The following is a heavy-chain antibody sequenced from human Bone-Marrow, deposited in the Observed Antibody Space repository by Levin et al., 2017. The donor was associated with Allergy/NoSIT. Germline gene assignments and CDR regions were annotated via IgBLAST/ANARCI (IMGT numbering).Heavy chain of an antibody. Sequence: GGSLRLSCAASGFTFDDYAMHWVRLAPGKGLEWVSGISWNSGSIGYADSVKGRFTISRDNAKNSLYLQMNSLRAEDTALYYCAKVLSGVGMGFAFDYWGQGTLVTVSS. D-gene: IGHD2/OR15-2a*01. CDR3: AKVLSGVGMGFAFDY. CDR1: GFTFDDYA. CDR2: ISWNSGSI. J-gene: IGHJ4*02. V-gene: IGHV3-9*01.